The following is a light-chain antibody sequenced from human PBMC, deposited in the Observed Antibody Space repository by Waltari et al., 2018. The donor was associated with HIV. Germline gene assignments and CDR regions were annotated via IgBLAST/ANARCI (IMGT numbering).Light chain of an antibody. V-gene: IGLV2-23*02. Sequence: GTSSDVGAYNLVSWYQQNPGTAPKLMIFEVTKRPSGVSDRFSGSRSGNTASLTISGLQAEDEGDYHCCSYTGTGVVFGGGTKLTVL. CDR1: SSDVGAYNL. J-gene: IGLJ2*01. CDR3: CSYTGTGVV. CDR2: EVT.